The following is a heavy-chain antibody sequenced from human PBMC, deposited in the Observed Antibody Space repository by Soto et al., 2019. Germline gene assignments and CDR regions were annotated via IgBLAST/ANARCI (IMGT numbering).Heavy chain of an antibody. Sequence: GGSLRLSWAASGLTFRNYAMSLIRQAQGKGLEWVSAISGSGGSTYYADSVKGRFTISRDNSKNTLYLQMNSLRAEDTAVYYCAKGSSTVVAATEPFDYWGQGTLVTVSS. V-gene: IGHV3-23*01. CDR1: GLTFRNYA. CDR2: ISGSGGST. CDR3: AKGSSTVVAATEPFDY. J-gene: IGHJ4*02. D-gene: IGHD2-15*01.